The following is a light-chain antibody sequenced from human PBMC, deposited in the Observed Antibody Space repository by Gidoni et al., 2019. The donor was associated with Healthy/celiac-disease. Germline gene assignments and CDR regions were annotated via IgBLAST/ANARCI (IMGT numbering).Light chain of an antibody. CDR1: QSVSSSY. V-gene: IGKV3-20*01. Sequence: EIVLTQSPGTLSLSPGERATLSCRTSQSVSSSYLAWYQQTPGQAPRLLIYGASSRATGIPDRFSGSGSGPDFTLTISRLEPEDFAVYYCQQYGSSPPWTFGQGTKVEIK. CDR2: GAS. CDR3: QQYGSSPPWT. J-gene: IGKJ1*01.